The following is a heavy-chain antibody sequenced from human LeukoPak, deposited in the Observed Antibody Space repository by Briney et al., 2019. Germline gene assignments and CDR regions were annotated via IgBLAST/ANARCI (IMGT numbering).Heavy chain of an antibody. Sequence: GASVKVSCKASGYTFTSYAMHWVRQAPGQRLEWMGWINAGNGNTKYSQKFQGRVTITRDTSASTAYMELSSLRSEDTAVYYCARVTAPLPPLVVSAADLGFDYWGQGTLVTVSS. CDR1: GYTFTSYA. J-gene: IGHJ4*02. CDR2: INAGNGNT. V-gene: IGHV1-3*01. CDR3: ARVTAPLPPLVVSAADLGFDY. D-gene: IGHD2-2*01.